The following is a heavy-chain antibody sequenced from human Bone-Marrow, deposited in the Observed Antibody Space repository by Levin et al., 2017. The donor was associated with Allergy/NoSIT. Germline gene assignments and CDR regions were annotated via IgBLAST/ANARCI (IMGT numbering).Heavy chain of an antibody. CDR1: GGSISSYY. J-gene: IGHJ4*02. D-gene: IGHD3-22*01. V-gene: IGHV4-59*01. CDR2: IYYSGST. Sequence: SETLSLTCTVSGGSISSYYWSWIRQPPGKGLEWIGYIYYSGSTNYNPSLKSRVTISVDTSKNQFSLKLSSVTAADTAVYYCARLPYYYDSSGYYYGGSFDYWGQGTLVTVSS. CDR3: ARLPYYYDSSGYYYGGSFDY.